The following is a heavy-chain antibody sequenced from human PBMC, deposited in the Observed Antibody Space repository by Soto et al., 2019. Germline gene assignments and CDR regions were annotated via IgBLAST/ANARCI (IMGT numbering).Heavy chain of an antibody. J-gene: IGHJ4*02. Sequence: ASVKVSCKASGYTFTSYGISWVRQAPGQGLEWMGWIGANHGKANYAQKLQGRVTITADKSTSTAYMELSSLRSEDTAVYYCARTRKQWLGTADYWGQGTLVTVSS. CDR2: IGANHGKA. V-gene: IGHV1-18*01. CDR3: ARTRKQWLGTADY. D-gene: IGHD6-19*01. CDR1: GYTFTSYG.